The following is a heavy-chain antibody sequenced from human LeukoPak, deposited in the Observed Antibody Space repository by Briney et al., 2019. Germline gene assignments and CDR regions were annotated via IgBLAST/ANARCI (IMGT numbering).Heavy chain of an antibody. J-gene: IGHJ4*02. CDR3: ARLYCYAGSCYSGLDH. CDR2: LAHTGTT. V-gene: IGHV4-59*08. D-gene: IGHD3-22*01. Sequence: TSETLSLTCTLSGGPINTPSWGWIWQPPREGLYRIGYLAHTGTTNCKPCLKSRVTISVDASKIQFSLKLTSVTAADTAVYYCARLYCYAGSCYSGLDHWGQGTLVTVSS. CDR1: GGPINTPS.